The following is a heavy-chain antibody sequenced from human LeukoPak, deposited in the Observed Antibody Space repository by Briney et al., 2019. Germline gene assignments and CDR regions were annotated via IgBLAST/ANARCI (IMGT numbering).Heavy chain of an antibody. V-gene: IGHV4-59*01. CDR2: IYYSGST. CDR1: GGSISSYY. D-gene: IGHD1-14*01. Sequence: SETLSLTCSVSGGSISSYYWSWIRQPPGKGLEWIGYIYYSGSTNYNPSLKSRVTISVDTSKNQFSLKLSSVTAADTAVYYCARRNGKAFDIWGQGTMVTVSS. CDR3: ARRNGKAFDI. J-gene: IGHJ3*02.